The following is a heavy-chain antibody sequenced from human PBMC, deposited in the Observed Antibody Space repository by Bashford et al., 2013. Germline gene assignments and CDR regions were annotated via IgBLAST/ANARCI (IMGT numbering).Heavy chain of an antibody. V-gene: IGHV4-31*03. CDR2: IYYSGST. J-gene: IGHJ6*03. CDR1: WLHQQWWLL. CDR3: ANTGSGVGAAQVGYYMDV. Sequence: LSPHLHCLWWLHQQWWLLLELDPPXPRKGLEWIGYIYYSGSTYYNPSLKSRVTISVDTSKNQFSLKLSSVTAADTAVYYCANTGSGVGAAQVGYYMDVWGKGTTVTVSS. D-gene: IGHD1-26*01.